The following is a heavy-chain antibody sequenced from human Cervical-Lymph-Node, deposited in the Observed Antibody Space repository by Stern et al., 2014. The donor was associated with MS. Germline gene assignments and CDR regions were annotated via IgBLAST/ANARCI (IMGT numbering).Heavy chain of an antibody. CDR3: TRFLQSGWSDLFDS. Sequence: VQLVESGGGLVQPGGSQRLSCVASGSTFSTSWMSWVRQAPGKGLELVANIKRVGSETYYLDAVKGRFTISRDNAKSSLYLEMNSLRAEDTAVYYCTRFLQSGWSDLFDSWGRGTLVTVSS. V-gene: IGHV3-7*01. J-gene: IGHJ5*01. CDR1: GSTFSTSW. CDR2: IKRVGSET. D-gene: IGHD6-19*01.